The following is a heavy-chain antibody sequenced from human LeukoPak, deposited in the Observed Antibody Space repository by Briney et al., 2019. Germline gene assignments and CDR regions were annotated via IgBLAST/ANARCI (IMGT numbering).Heavy chain of an antibody. CDR2: ISDTGGST. CDR3: AKDTSIGRYCTNGVCSPFDY. D-gene: IGHD2-8*01. J-gene: IGHJ4*02. Sequence: GGSLRLSCAASGFTFSSYAMTWVRQAPGKGLEWVSAISDTGGSTYDADSVKGRFTISRDNSKNTLYLQMDSLRAEDTAVYYCAKDTSIGRYCTNGVCSPFDYWGQGTLVTVSS. CDR1: GFTFSSYA. V-gene: IGHV3-23*01.